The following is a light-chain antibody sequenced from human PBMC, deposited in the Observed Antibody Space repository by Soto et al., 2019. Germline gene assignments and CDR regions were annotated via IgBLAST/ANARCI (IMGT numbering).Light chain of an antibody. CDR2: DAS. Sequence: EIQRTQSPSSLSAAVGDRVTIACKASQDISNYLHWYQQEPGKAPKLLIYDASNLETGVPSRFSGSGSGTDGTFTISSLQTEDSATYYCQQCDNLPITFGPGTKVDIK. CDR3: QQCDNLPIT. J-gene: IGKJ3*01. V-gene: IGKV1-33*01. CDR1: QDISNY.